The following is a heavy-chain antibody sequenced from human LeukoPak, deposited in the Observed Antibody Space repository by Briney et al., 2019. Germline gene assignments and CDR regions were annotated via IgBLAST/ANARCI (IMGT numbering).Heavy chain of an antibody. D-gene: IGHD6-19*01. Sequence: SETLSLTCTVSGGSISSYYWSWIRQPPGKGLEWIGYIYYSGSTNYNPSLKSRVTISVDTSKNQFSLKLGSVTAADTAVYYCARHRSSSGWSPWGQGTLVTVSS. J-gene: IGHJ5*02. CDR2: IYYSGST. V-gene: IGHV4-59*08. CDR1: GGSISSYY. CDR3: ARHRSSSGWSP.